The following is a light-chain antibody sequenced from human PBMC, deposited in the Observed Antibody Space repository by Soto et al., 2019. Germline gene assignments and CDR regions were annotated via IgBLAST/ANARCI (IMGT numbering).Light chain of an antibody. CDR3: QQYGSSPFT. J-gene: IGKJ3*01. CDR1: QGISSY. Sequence: LTQSPSSLSASVGDRVTITFRASQGISSYLAWYQHKPGQAPRLLIYGASTKATGTPDRFSGSGSGTDFTLTISRLEPEDFAVYYCQQYGSSPFTFGPGTKVDIK. V-gene: IGKV3-20*01. CDR2: GAS.